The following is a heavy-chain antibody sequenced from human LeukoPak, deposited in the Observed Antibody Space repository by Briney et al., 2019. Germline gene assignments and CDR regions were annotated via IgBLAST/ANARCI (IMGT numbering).Heavy chain of an antibody. V-gene: IGHV4-39*01. CDR2: IYYSGST. CDR3: ARQYYDSSGYYPYDAFDI. CDR1: GGSISSSSYY. Sequence: SETLSLTCTVSGGSISSSSYYWGWIRQPPGKGLEWIGSIYYSGSTYYNPSLKSRVTISVDTSKNQFSLKLSSVTAADTAVYYCARQYYDSSGYYPYDAFDIWGQGTMVTVSS. D-gene: IGHD3-22*01. J-gene: IGHJ3*02.